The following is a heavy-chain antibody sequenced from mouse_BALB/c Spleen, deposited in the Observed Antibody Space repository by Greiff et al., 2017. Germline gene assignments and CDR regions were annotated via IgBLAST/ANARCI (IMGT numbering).Heavy chain of an antibody. V-gene: IGHV1S34*01. Sequence: LVKTGASVKISCKASGYSFTGYYMHWVKQSHGKSLEWIGYISCYNGATSYNQKFKGKATFTVDTSSSTAYMQFNSLTSEDSAVYYCAHYYGSSDYYAMDYWGQGTSVTVSS. D-gene: IGHD1-1*01. CDR2: ISCYNGAT. CDR3: AHYYGSSDYYAMDY. J-gene: IGHJ4*01. CDR1: GYSFTGYY.